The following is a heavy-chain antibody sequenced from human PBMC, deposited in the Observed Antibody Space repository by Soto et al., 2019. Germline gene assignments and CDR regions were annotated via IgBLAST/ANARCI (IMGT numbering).Heavy chain of an antibody. J-gene: IGHJ4*02. CDR1: GYTFTSYG. CDR2: ISAYNGNT. D-gene: IGHD5-18*01. V-gene: IGHV1-18*01. Sequence: ASVKVSCKASGYTFTSYGISWVRQAPGQGLEWMGWISAYNGNTNYAQKLQGRVTMTTDTSTSTAYMELRSLRSDDTAVYYCARDTVDTAMVSLSGYDYWGQGTLVTVSS. CDR3: ARDTVDTAMVSLSGYDY.